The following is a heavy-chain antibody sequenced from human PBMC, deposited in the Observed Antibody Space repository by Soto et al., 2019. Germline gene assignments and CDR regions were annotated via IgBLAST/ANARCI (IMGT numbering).Heavy chain of an antibody. CDR3: AKTTVTTGAGDY. CDR2: ISGSGGST. CDR1: GFSFSTYE. V-gene: IGHV3-23*04. J-gene: IGHJ4*02. D-gene: IGHD4-4*01. Sequence: EVQLVESGGGLVQPGGSLRLSCAASGFSFSTYEMNWVRQAPGKGLEWVSAISGSGGSTYYADSVKGRFTISRDNSKNTLYLQMNSLRAEDTAVYYCAKTTVTTGAGDYWGQGTLVTVSS.